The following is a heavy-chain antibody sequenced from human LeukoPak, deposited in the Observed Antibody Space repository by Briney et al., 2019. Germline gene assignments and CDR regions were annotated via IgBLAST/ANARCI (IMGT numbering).Heavy chain of an antibody. J-gene: IGHJ4*02. CDR1: GGSFSGYY. D-gene: IGHD4-17*01. Sequence: PSETLSLTCAVYGGSFSGYYWGWIRRPPGKGRKWIGEINHSGSTNYNPSLKSRVTISVDTSKNQFSLKLSSVTAADTAVYYCARGTMTTVTYYFDYWGQGTLVTASS. V-gene: IGHV4-34*01. CDR3: ARGTMTTVTYYFDY. CDR2: INHSGST.